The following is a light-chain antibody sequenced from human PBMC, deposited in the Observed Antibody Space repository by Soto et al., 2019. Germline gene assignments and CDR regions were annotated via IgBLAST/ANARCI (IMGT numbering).Light chain of an antibody. CDR1: SSDVGGYNY. CDR3: SSYTTSSTRV. Sequence: LTQPASVSGSPGQSITISCTGTSSDVGGYNYVSWYQQHPGKAPKLMIYEVSNRPSGVSNRFSGSKSGNTASLTISGVQAEDEADYYCSSYTTSSTRVFGTGTKVTVL. CDR2: EVS. J-gene: IGLJ1*01. V-gene: IGLV2-14*01.